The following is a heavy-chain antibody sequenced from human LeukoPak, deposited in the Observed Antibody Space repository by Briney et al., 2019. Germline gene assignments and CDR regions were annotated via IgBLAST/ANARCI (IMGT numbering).Heavy chain of an antibody. Sequence: PGGSLRLSCTASGFTFGDYAMSWVRQAPGKGLEWVGFIRSKAYGGTTEYAASVKGRFTISRDDDKRIAYLQMNSLKTDDTAVYYCHMVRGLNYAFDIWGRGTMVTVFS. V-gene: IGHV3-49*04. J-gene: IGHJ3*02. CDR3: HMVRGLNYAFDI. D-gene: IGHD3-10*01. CDR1: GFTFGDYA. CDR2: IRSKAYGGTT.